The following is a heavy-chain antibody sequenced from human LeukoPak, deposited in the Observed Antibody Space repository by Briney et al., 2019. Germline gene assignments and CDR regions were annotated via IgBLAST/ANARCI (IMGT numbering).Heavy chain of an antibody. CDR1: RFTFSTYS. J-gene: IGHJ3*02. Sequence: GGSLRLSCAASRFTFSTYSMNWVRQAPGKGLEWVSSISSKSTYIYYADSVKGRFTISRDNAKNSLYLQMNNLRAEDTAMFYCATSMAQDVDAFHIWGQGTMVTVSS. V-gene: IGHV3-21*01. CDR3: ATSMAQDVDAFHI. D-gene: IGHD2-21*01. CDR2: ISSKSTYI.